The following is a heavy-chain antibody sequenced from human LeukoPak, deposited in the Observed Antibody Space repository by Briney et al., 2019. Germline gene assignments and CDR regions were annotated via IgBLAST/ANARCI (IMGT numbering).Heavy chain of an antibody. D-gene: IGHD3-3*01. CDR3: ASMYYDFWSGFNWFDP. J-gene: IGHJ5*02. CDR1: GGSISSGDYY. CDR2: IYYSGST. Sequence: SETLSLTCTVSGGSISSGDYYWSWIRQPPGKGLEWIGYIYYSGSTNYNPSLKSRVTISVDTSKNQFSLKLSSVTAADTAVYYCASMYYDFWSGFNWFDPWGQGTLVTVSS. V-gene: IGHV4-61*08.